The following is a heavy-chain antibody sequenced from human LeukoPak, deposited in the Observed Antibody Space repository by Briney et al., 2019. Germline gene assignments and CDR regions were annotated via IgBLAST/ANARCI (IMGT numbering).Heavy chain of an antibody. CDR1: GFTFSSYG. V-gene: IGHV3-30*02. J-gene: IGHJ4*02. D-gene: IGHD6-19*01. Sequence: GGSLRLSCAASGFTFSSYGMHWVRQAPGKGLEWVAFIRYDGSNKYYADSVKGRFTISRDNSKNTLYLQMNSLRAEDTAVYYCAKDSQYASGWYYFDDWGQGTLVTVSS. CDR3: AKDSQYASGWYYFDD. CDR2: IRYDGSNK.